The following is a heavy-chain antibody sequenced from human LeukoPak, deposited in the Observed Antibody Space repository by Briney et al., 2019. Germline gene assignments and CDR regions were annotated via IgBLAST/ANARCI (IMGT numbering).Heavy chain of an antibody. CDR2: IRSKSDTT. CDR1: GFTFSSYA. J-gene: IGHJ5*02. D-gene: IGHD4-11*01. Sequence: GGSLRLSCAASGFTFSSYAMSWVRQAPGKGLEWVSSIRSKSDTTYYAESVKGRFTVSRDNSKNTMYLQMSSLRAEDTAVYYCAVGSDCSTWGQGAQVTVSS. V-gene: IGHV3-23*01. CDR3: AVGSDCST.